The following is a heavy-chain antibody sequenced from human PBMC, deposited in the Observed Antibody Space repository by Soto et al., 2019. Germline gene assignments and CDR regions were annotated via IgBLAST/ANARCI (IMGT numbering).Heavy chain of an antibody. J-gene: IGHJ6*02. D-gene: IGHD3-9*01. V-gene: IGHV6-1*01. CDR2: TYYRSRWYN. Sequence: SQTLSLTCVISGDSVSSNSAAWNWIRQSPSRGLEWLGRTYYRSRWYNDYAVSVRSRITVNTDTSKNQFSLKLSSVTAADTAVYYCARDRRYFDWLSDLYYYYGMDVWGQGTTVTVSS. CDR1: GDSVSSNSAA. CDR3: ARDRRYFDWLSDLYYYYGMDV.